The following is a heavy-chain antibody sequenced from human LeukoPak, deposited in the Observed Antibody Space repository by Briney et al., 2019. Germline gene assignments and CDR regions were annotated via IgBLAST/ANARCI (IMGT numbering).Heavy chain of an antibody. V-gene: IGHV4-30-4*01. Sequence: SQTLSLTCTVSGGSISSGDYYWSWIRQPPGKGLEWIGYIYYSGSTYYNPSLKSRVTISVDTSKNQFSLKLSSVTAADTAVYYCARARYFDWAKRGKHERGDYWGQGTLVTVSS. CDR2: IYYSGST. D-gene: IGHD3-9*01. CDR1: GGSISSGDYY. J-gene: IGHJ4*02. CDR3: ARARYFDWAKRGKHERGDY.